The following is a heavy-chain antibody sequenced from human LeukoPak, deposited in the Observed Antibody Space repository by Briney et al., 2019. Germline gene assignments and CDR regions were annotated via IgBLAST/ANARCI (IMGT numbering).Heavy chain of an antibody. Sequence: GGSLRLSCAASRFTFTSYAMSWVRQAPGKGLEWVSVISGSGGSTYYADSVKGRFTISRDNSKNTLYLQMNSLRAEDTAMYYCAKDRYSLRKFSSSLDYWGQGTLVTVSS. CDR1: RFTFTSYA. CDR2: ISGSGGST. D-gene: IGHD6-6*01. V-gene: IGHV3-23*01. J-gene: IGHJ4*02. CDR3: AKDRYSLRKFSSSLDY.